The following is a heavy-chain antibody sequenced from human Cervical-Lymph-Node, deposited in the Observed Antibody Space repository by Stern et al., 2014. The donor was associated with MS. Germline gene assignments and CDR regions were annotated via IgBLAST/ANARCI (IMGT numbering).Heavy chain of an antibody. D-gene: IGHD3-16*02. CDR2: ISYDGTNK. J-gene: IGHJ6*02. CDR3: ASLGGYLYYFYLMDV. Sequence: VQLLQSGGGVVQPGRSLRLSCAASGFTFSNYAMHWVRQAPGMGLEWVAVISYDGTNKYYADSVKGRFTISRDNSKNTLYLQMNSLILEDTAVYFCASLGGYLYYFYLMDVWGQGTTVTVSS. V-gene: IGHV3-30*01. CDR1: GFTFSNYA.